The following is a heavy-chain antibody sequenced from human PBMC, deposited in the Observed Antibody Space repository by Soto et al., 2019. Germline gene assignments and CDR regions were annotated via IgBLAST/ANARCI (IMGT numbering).Heavy chain of an antibody. V-gene: IGHV1-46*01. CDR2: INPSGGTT. D-gene: IGHD4-4*01. J-gene: IGHJ6*02. CDR1: GYTFTNYF. CDR3: ARDGSNYGRDYYGMDV. Sequence: ASVKVSCKASGYTFTNYFVHWVRQAPGQGLEWMGIINPSGGTTGHAQKFQGRVTMTRDTSTSTVYMELSSLRSEDTAVYYCARDGSNYGRDYYGMDVWGQGTTVTVSS.